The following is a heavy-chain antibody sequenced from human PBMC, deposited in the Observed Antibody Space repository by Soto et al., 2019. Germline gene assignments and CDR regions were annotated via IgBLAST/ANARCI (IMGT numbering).Heavy chain of an antibody. CDR3: AKAFYCSSTSCYIYFDD. D-gene: IGHD2-2*02. V-gene: IGHV3-23*01. J-gene: IGHJ4*02. Sequence: EVQLLESGGGLVQPGGSLRLSCAASGFTFSSYAMSWVRQAPGKGLEWVSAISGSGGSTYYADSVKGRFTISRDNSKNALYMQMNSLRAEDTAVYYCAKAFYCSSTSCYIYFDDWGQGTLVTVSS. CDR1: GFTFSSYA. CDR2: ISGSGGST.